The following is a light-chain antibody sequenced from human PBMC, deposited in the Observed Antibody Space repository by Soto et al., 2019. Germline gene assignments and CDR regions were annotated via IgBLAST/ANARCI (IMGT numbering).Light chain of an antibody. CDR2: GAS. V-gene: IGKV3-20*01. Sequence: EILLTQSASTLSWSPGERAALSWGGSRNVGSKLAWYMQKPAQSPRLLVSGASTRAADFPARFSGSGSGTDFTPTISRLEPEDFAVYYCQHYGRSPPWTFGQGTKVDIK. CDR3: QHYGRSPPWT. J-gene: IGKJ1*01. CDR1: RNVGSK.